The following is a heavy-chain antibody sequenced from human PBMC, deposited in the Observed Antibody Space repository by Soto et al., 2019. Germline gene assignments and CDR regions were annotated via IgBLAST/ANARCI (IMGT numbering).Heavy chain of an antibody. CDR1: RGSITNANW. CDR3: ARRGGGVVLAATTPFDY. J-gene: IGHJ4*02. CDR2: IYHSGST. Sequence: QVPLQESGPRLVRPSGTLSLTCNVSRGSITNANWWIWVRQPPGRGLEWIGEIYHSGSTNYNLSLKSRVTLSVDKSKNQFSLTLSSVTAADTAIYYCARRGGGVVLAATTPFDYWGQGILVTVSS. V-gene: IGHV4-4*02. D-gene: IGHD2-15*01.